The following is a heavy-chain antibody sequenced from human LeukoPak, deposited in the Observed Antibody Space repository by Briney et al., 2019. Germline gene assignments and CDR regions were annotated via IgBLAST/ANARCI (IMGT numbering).Heavy chain of an antibody. CDR1: GFSFSTTW. V-gene: IGHV3-74*03. Sequence: GGSLRLSCAASGFSFSTTWMHWVRQPPGQGLVWVARITSDGTSISYAESVKGRFTISRDKSKNTLYLQMNSLRAEDTAVYYCAREGFSRGYYQYYYIDVWGKGTTVTVSS. CDR2: ITSDGTSI. J-gene: IGHJ6*03. CDR3: AREGFSRGYYQYYYIDV. D-gene: IGHD6-13*01.